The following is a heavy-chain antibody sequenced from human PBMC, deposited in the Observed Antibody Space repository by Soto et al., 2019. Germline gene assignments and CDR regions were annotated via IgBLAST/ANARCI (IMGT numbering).Heavy chain of an antibody. CDR2: IIPIFDTT. V-gene: IGHV1-69*01. D-gene: IGHD2-15*01. CDR1: GGTFGNSG. Sequence: QVQLVQSGAEVKKPGSSLKVSCKASGGTFGNSGVSWVRQAPGQGPEWMGGIIPIFDTTNYAQKFQGRVTITADDYTRRMELSSMRSEVKAVYYCARAPLLPAETLHENYFDAWGQGTQVTVSS. CDR3: ARAPLLPAETLHENYFDA. J-gene: IGHJ4*02.